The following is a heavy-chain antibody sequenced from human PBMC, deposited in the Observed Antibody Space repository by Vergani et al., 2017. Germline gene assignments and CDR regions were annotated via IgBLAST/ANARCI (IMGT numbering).Heavy chain of an antibody. V-gene: IGHV4-34*02. J-gene: IGHJ4*02. CDR3: PVRPRVKLVGGEIVTKRTFDY. CDR2: INNDGHT. CDR1: GESFSSFY. Sequence: QVQLQQWGAGVVKPSGTLSLTCAVFGESFSSFYWSWIRQPPGKGLEWIGEINNDGHTNYNPSLESRVTVARDTPKNQFSLNLMSVTAADTAMYYCPVRPRVKLVGGEIVTKRTFDYWSQGSLVTVSS. D-gene: IGHD2-8*02.